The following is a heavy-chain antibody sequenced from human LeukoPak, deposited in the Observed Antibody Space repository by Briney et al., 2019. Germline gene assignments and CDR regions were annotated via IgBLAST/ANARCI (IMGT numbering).Heavy chain of an antibody. D-gene: IGHD4-11*01. J-gene: IGHJ5*02. CDR3: ARARGDYIASWFDP. CDR2: IYSGGST. CDR1: GFTVSSNY. V-gene: IGHV3-66*02. Sequence: GGSLRLSCAASGFTVSSNYMSWVRQAPGKGLEWGSVIYSGGSTYYADSVKGRFTISRDNSKNTLYLQMNSLRAEDTAVYYCARARGDYIASWFDPWGQGTLVTVSS.